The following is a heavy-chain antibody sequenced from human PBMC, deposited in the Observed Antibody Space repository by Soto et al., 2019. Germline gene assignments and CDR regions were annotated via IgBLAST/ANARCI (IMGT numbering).Heavy chain of an antibody. V-gene: IGHV3-30-3*01. CDR1: GFTFSSYA. CDR3: AKADSNYYYYYMDV. D-gene: IGHD4-4*01. J-gene: IGHJ6*03. CDR2: ISYDGSNK. Sequence: GSLRLSCAASGFTFSSYAMHWVRQAPGKGLEWVAVISYDGSNKYYADSVKGRFTISRDNSKNTLYLQMNSLRAEDTAVYYCAKADSNYYYYYMDVWGKGTTVTVSS.